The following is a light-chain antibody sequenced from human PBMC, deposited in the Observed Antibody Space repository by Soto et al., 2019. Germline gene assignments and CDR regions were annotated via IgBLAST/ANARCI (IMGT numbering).Light chain of an antibody. CDR2: KTS. CDR3: QQYNSYPIT. J-gene: IGKJ5*01. Sequence: DIQMTQSPYTLSASVGDRVTITCRASQSISSWLAWYQQKPGKAPKLLIYKTSSLESGVPSRFSGSGSGTEFTLTISSLQPDDFASYYCQQYNSYPITFGQGTRLEMK. V-gene: IGKV1-5*03. CDR1: QSISSW.